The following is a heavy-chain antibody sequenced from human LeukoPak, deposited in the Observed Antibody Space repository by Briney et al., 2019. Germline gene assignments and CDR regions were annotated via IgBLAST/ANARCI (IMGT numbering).Heavy chain of an antibody. Sequence: GGSLRLSCAAAGFTFTDYGMSWVRQAPGKGLEWVGFIRSKAYGGTTEYAASVKGRFTISRDDSKSIAYLQMNSLKTEDTAVYYCTRGDSSGYYNPTDYWGQGTLVTVSS. CDR2: IRSKAYGGTT. CDR1: GFTFTDYG. CDR3: TRGDSSGYYNPTDY. J-gene: IGHJ4*02. V-gene: IGHV3-49*04. D-gene: IGHD3-22*01.